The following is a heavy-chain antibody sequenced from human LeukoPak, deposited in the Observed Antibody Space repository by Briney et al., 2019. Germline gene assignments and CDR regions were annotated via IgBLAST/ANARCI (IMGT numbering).Heavy chain of an antibody. CDR3: ARGGFGYYDSGED. D-gene: IGHD3-22*01. CDR1: GGTFGSYA. Sequence: SVKVSCKASGGTFGSYAISWVRQAPGQGLEWMGGIIPIFGTANYAHKFQGRVTITADKSTSTAYMELSSLRSEDTAVYYCARGGFGYYDSGEDWGQGTLVTVSS. CDR2: IIPIFGTA. J-gene: IGHJ4*02. V-gene: IGHV1-69*06.